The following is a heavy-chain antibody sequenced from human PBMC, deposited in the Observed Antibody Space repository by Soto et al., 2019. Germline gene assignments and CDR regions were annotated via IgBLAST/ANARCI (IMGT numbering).Heavy chain of an antibody. CDR1: GFTFSSYA. Sequence: GGSLRLSCAASGFTFSSYAMHWVRQAPGKGLEWVAVISYDGSNKYYADSVKGRFTISRDNSKNTLYLQMNSLRAEDTAVYYCARESRSWGYSYGYPGEDYYYYGMDVWGQGTTVTVSS. CDR2: ISYDGSNK. V-gene: IGHV3-30-3*01. J-gene: IGHJ6*02. D-gene: IGHD5-18*01. CDR3: ARESRSWGYSYGYPGEDYYYYGMDV.